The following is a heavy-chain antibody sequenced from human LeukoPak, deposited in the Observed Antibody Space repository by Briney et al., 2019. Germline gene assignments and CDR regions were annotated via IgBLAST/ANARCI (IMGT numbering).Heavy chain of an antibody. J-gene: IGHJ4*02. V-gene: IGHV6-1*01. Sequence: SQTLSLTCAIFGDRFSRDNTAWIWLRQSPSRGLEWLGRTYYKSKWYNDYALSVKSRITINPDTSKNHFSLQLNSVTPEDTAVYYCARDEGALNWWGQGTLVTVSS. CDR2: TYYKSKWYN. CDR1: GDRFSRDNTA. D-gene: IGHD1-20*01. CDR3: ARDEGALNW.